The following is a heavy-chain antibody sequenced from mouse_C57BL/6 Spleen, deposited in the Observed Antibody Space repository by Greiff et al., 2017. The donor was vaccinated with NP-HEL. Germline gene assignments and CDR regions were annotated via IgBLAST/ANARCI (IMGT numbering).Heavy chain of an antibody. J-gene: IGHJ2*01. D-gene: IGHD3-1*01. CDR1: GFTFSDYY. CDR3: ARQRGYSYYFDY. V-gene: IGHV5-12*01. CDR2: ISNGGGST. Sequence: EVQRVESGGGLVQPGGSLKLSCAASGFTFSDYYMYWVRQTPEKRLEWVAYISNGGGSTYYPDTVKGRFTISRDNAKNTLYLQMSRLKSEDTAMYYCARQRGYSYYFDYWGQGTTLTVSS.